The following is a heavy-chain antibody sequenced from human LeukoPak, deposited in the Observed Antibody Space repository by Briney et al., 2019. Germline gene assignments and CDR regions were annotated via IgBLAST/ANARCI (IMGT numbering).Heavy chain of an antibody. CDR2: ISGSGGST. Sequence: GGSLRLSCAASGFTFSNYAMSWVRQAPGKGLEWVSGISGSGGSTYDADSVKGRVTISRDNSKDTLYLQMNSLRAEDTAVYYCARFRGGDYGDYVGDAWDAFDIWGQGTMVTVSS. V-gene: IGHV3-23*01. CDR1: GFTFSNYA. J-gene: IGHJ3*02. D-gene: IGHD4-17*01. CDR3: ARFRGGDYGDYVGDAWDAFDI.